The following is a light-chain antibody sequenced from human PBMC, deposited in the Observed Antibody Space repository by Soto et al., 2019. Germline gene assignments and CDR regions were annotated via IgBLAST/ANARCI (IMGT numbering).Light chain of an antibody. CDR1: QTISSW. J-gene: IGKJ1*01. CDR3: QHYNSYSEA. Sequence: DIQMTQSPSTLSGSVGDRVTITCRASQTISSWLAWYQQKPGKAPKLLIYKASTLPSGVPSRFSGSGSGTEFTLTISSLQPDDFATYYCQHYNSYSEAFGQGTKVELK. V-gene: IGKV1-5*03. CDR2: KAS.